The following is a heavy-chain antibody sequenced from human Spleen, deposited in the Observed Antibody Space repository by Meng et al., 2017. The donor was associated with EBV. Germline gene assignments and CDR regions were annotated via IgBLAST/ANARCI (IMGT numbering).Heavy chain of an antibody. V-gene: IGHV1-69*01. CDR3: ARIEDTALDHYFDY. CDR1: GGTFSSYA. D-gene: IGHD5-18*01. CDR2: IIPMFGTA. Sequence: QGQLVQSWAGVKKPGSSVKVSCKASGGTFSSYAINWVRQAPGQGLEWMGGIIPMFGTANYAQKFQGRVTITADVFTSTAYMELSSLRSEDTAVYYCARIEDTALDHYFDYWGQGTLVTVSS. J-gene: IGHJ4*02.